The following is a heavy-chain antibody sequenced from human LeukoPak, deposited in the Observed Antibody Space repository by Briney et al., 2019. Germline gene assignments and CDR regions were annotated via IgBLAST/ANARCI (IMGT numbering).Heavy chain of an antibody. CDR2: ISVSSSYI. V-gene: IGHV3-21*01. CDR3: ARACGGDCYLSDY. D-gene: IGHD2-21*02. Sequence: PGGSLRLSCAAFGFTFSSYSMNWVRQAPGKGLEWVSSISVSSSYIYYADSVKGRFTISRDYAKNSLYLQLNSLRVEDTAVYYCARACGGDCYLSDYWGQGTLVTVSS. J-gene: IGHJ4*02. CDR1: GFTFSSYS.